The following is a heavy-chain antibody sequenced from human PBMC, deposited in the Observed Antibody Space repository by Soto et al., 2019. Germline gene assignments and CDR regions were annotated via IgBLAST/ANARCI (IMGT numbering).Heavy chain of an antibody. Sequence: EVQLLESGGGLVQPGGSLRLSCAASGFTFSSYAMSWVRQAPGKGLEWVSAVSGSGGSTYYADSVKGRFTISRDNSKNKLYLQRNSLRAEDTAVYYCAKSPLPYYDFWSGYSFDYWGQGTLVTVSS. CDR1: GFTFSSYA. J-gene: IGHJ4*02. CDR3: AKSPLPYYDFWSGYSFDY. V-gene: IGHV3-23*01. D-gene: IGHD3-3*01. CDR2: VSGSGGST.